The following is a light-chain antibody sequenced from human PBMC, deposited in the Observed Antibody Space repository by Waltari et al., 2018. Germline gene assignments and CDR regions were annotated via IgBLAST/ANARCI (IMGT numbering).Light chain of an antibody. CDR3: QQYYKTPS. V-gene: IGKV4-1*01. Sequence: DIVMTQSPGSLVVALGERATINCKSGQDIFYNSNNKNYLAWYQQKPGQSPKLLFYWASTRASGVPDRFSGSGSGTDFTLTISRVQAEDVAIYYCQQYYKTPSFGGGTKVE. CDR1: QDIFYNSNNKNY. CDR2: WAS. J-gene: IGKJ4*01.